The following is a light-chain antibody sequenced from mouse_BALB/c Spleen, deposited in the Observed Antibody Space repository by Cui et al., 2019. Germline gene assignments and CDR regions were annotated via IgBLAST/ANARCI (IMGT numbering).Light chain of an antibody. CDR3: HLWSSYPWT. V-gene: IGKV4-80*01. J-gene: IGKJ1*01. CDR2: STS. CDR1: SCVIY. Sequence: QIVLTKSQVLMSGSLGKEITLPCSASSCVIYMHWYQQKSGTSPTLLIYSTSNLASGVPSLFSGSGSGTFYSLPIRSVASEDAAVYYCHLWSSYPWTFGGGTKLEIK.